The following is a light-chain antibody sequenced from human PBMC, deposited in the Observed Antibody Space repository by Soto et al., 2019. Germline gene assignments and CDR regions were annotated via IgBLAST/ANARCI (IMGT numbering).Light chain of an antibody. CDR1: QGISNY. J-gene: IGKJ5*01. V-gene: IGKV1-27*01. Sequence: DIRMTQSPSSVSASVGDRVTITCRASQGISNYLAWYQQKPGKLPKLLIYAASTLQSGVPSRFSGSGSGTDFTLTISSLQPEDVASYYCQNPNSAPITFGQGRRLENK. CDR3: QNPNSAPIT. CDR2: AAS.